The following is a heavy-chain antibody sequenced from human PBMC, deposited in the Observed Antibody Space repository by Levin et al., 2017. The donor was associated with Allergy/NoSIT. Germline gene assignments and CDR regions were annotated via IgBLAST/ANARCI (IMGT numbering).Heavy chain of an antibody. Sequence: SGPTLVKPTQTLTLTCTFSGFSLSTSGVGVGWIRQPPGKALEWLALIYWDDDKRYSPSLKSRLTITKDTSKNQVVLTMTNMDPVDTATYYCAHRRPVHSSSLYYFDYWGQGTLVTVSS. J-gene: IGHJ4*02. D-gene: IGHD6-13*01. V-gene: IGHV2-5*02. CDR2: IYWDDDK. CDR1: GFSLSTSGVG. CDR3: AHRRPVHSSSLYYFDY.